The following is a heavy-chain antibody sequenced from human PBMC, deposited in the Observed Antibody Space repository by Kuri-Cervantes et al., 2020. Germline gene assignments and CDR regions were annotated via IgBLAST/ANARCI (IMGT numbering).Heavy chain of an antibody. V-gene: IGHV3-30*03. Sequence: GGSLRLSCAASGFTFSSYGMHWVRQAPGKGLEWVAVISYDGSNKYYADSVKGRFTISRDNSKNTLYLQMNSLRAEDTAVYYCARRIAAAGIYYYGMDVWGQGTTVTVSS. J-gene: IGHJ6*02. D-gene: IGHD6-13*01. CDR1: GFTFSSYG. CDR2: ISYDGSNK. CDR3: ARRIAAAGIYYYGMDV.